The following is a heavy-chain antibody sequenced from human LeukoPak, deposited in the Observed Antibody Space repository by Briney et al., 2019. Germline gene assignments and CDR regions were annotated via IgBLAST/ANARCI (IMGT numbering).Heavy chain of an antibody. V-gene: IGHV3-23*01. J-gene: IGHJ5*02. D-gene: IGHD2-2*01. CDR3: AKETSCPSITCFMGPFAP. CDR2: ISGSGGST. Sequence: PGGSLRLSCAASGFTLSSYAMSWVRQAPGKGLEWVSAISGSGGSTYYADSVKGRLTISRDNSKNTLYLQMKSLRAEDTAVYYCAKETSCPSITCFMGPFAPWGQGTLVTVSS. CDR1: GFTLSSYA.